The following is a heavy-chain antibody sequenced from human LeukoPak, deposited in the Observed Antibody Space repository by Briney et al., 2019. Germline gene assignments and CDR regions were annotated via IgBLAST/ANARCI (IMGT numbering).Heavy chain of an antibody. CDR2: ISSRATI. V-gene: IGHV3-48*03. J-gene: IGHJ4*02. CDR3: ARVDWELLDGDFDY. D-gene: IGHD1-26*01. Sequence: PGGSLRLSCAASGFTFSSYAMTWVRQAPGKGLEWVAYISSRATILYAESVKGRFTVSRDHAKNSLHLQMNSLRGDDTAVYYCARVDWELLDGDFDYWGQGTLVTVSA. CDR1: GFTFSSYA.